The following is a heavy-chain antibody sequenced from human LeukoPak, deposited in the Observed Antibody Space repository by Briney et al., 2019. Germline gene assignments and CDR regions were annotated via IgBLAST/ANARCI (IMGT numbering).Heavy chain of an antibody. CDR1: GFTFNNYA. CDR3: TKTTTGYSSGQYPGWPADH. CDR2: IFGSGGSA. D-gene: IGHD3-22*01. Sequence: GGSLRLSCTASGFTFNNYAMYWVRQAPRKGLEWVAGIFGSGGSAHYADSVKGRFTISRDNSKNTVYLQMDSLRGEDTAAYYCTKTTTGYSSGQYPGWPADHWGQGALVTVSS. V-gene: IGHV3-23*01. J-gene: IGHJ4*02.